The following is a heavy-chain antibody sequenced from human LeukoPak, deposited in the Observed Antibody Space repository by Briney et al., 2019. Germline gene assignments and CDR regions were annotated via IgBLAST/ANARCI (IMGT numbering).Heavy chain of an antibody. CDR3: ARESSSWQPYYFDY. D-gene: IGHD6-13*01. V-gene: IGHV3-30-3*01. CDR2: ISYDVNNK. Sequence: GGSLRLSCAASGFTFSTYTMHWVRQAPGKGLEWVAVISYDVNNKYYTDSVKGRFTISRDNSKNTLYLQMNSLRSEDTAVYYCARESSSWQPYYFDYWGQGTLVTVSS. CDR1: GFTFSTYT. J-gene: IGHJ4*02.